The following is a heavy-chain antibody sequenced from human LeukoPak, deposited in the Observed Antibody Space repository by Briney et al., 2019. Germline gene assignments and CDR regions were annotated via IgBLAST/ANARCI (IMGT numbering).Heavy chain of an antibody. CDR3: ARREKDSPFAP. D-gene: IGHD4-11*01. Sequence: GESLKFSSKGSGYGFTSYWIGWVRQMPGKGLEWMGIIYPGDPDTRNSPSFQSQATISADKSISTASLQWSSLKASATAMYYCARREKDSPFAPWGQGTLVTVSS. V-gene: IGHV5-51*01. CDR2: IYPGDPDT. J-gene: IGHJ5*02. CDR1: GYGFTSYW.